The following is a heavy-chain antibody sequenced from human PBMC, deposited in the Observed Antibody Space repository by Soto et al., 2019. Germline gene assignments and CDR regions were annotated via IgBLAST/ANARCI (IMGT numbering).Heavy chain of an antibody. D-gene: IGHD2-2*01. Sequence: SETLSLTCTVSGGSISSGGYYWSWIRQHPGKGLEWIGYIYYSGSTYYNPSLKSRVTISVDTSKNQFSLKLSSVTAADTAVYYCARAPTSSSAAIIYYYYYGMDVWGQGTTVTVSS. CDR2: IYYSGST. CDR1: GGSISSGGYY. CDR3: ARAPTSSSAAIIYYYYYGMDV. J-gene: IGHJ6*02. V-gene: IGHV4-31*03.